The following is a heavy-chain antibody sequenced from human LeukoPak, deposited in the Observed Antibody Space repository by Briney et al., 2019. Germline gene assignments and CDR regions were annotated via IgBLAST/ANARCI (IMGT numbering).Heavy chain of an antibody. J-gene: IGHJ4*02. Sequence: GGSLKISCKGSGYSFTSYWIGWVRQMPGKGLEWMGIIYPGDSDTRYSPSFQGQVTISADKSISTAYLQWSSLKASDTAMYYCARSYYYDSSGSIAPFDYWGQGTLVTVSS. CDR1: GYSFTSYW. D-gene: IGHD3-22*01. CDR2: IYPGDSDT. V-gene: IGHV5-51*01. CDR3: ARSYYYDSSGSIAPFDY.